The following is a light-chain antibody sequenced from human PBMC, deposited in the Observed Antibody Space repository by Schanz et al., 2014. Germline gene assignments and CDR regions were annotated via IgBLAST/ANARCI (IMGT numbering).Light chain of an antibody. CDR1: SSNFGEGYD. J-gene: IGLJ2*01. Sequence: QSVLTQPPSVSGALGQRVTISCTGTSSNFGEGYDVHWYQLLPGTAPKLLIYSNTNRPSGVPDRFSGSKSGTSASLTITGLQVDDEADYYCCSYAGSYTVIFGGGTKVTVL. CDR3: CSYAGSYTVI. CDR2: SNT. V-gene: IGLV1-40*01.